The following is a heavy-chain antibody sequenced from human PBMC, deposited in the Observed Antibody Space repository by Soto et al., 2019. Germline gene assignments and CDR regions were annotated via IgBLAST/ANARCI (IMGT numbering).Heavy chain of an antibody. CDR1: GGSISSGGYY. J-gene: IGHJ4*02. V-gene: IGHV4-31*03. D-gene: IGHD5-12*01. CDR3: ARSRRDGYNYKVDY. Sequence: SETLSLTCTVSGGSISSGGYYWSWIRQHPGKGLEWIGYIYYSGSTYYNPYLKSRVTISVDTSKNQFSLKLSSVTAADTAVYYCARSRRDGYNYKVDYWGQGTLVTVSS. CDR2: IYYSGST.